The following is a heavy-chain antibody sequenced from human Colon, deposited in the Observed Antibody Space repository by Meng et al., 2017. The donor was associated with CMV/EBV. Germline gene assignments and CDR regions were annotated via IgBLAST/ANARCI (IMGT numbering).Heavy chain of an antibody. CDR1: GFTFSNYG. J-gene: IGHJ5*02. CDR2: IKFKDYDETR. Sequence: LRLSCAASGFTFSNYGMAWVRQATGKGLEWVGRIKFKDYDETRQYAAHVRGRFSIYKDDSKNTVFLQMNNLRIEDTAVYYCTIPRYDHWGQGTLVTVSS. CDR3: TIPRYDH. V-gene: IGHV3-15*06.